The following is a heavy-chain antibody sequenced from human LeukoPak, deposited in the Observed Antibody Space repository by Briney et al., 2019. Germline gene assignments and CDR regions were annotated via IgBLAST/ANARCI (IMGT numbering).Heavy chain of an antibody. J-gene: IGHJ6*02. D-gene: IGHD1-26*01. V-gene: IGHV5-51*01. CDR3: ARDSGSYWEDYYYGMDV. Sequence: GESLKISCKGSGYSFTSYWIGWARQMPGKGLEWMGIIYPGDSDTRYSPSFQGQVTISADKSISTAYLQWSSLKASDTAMYYCARDSGSYWEDYYYGMDVWGQGTTVTVSS. CDR2: IYPGDSDT. CDR1: GYSFTSYW.